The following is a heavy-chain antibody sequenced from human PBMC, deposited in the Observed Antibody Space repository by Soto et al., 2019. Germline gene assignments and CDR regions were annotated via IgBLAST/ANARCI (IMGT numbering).Heavy chain of an antibody. Sequence: QLQLQESGSGLVKPSQTLSLTCAVSGGSISSGGYSWSWIRQPPGKGLEWIGYTYHSGSTYYNPSLKSRLTISVDRSKNQFSLKLSSVTAADTAVYYCARAHYGDYGYGMDVWGQGTTVTVSS. CDR3: ARAHYGDYGYGMDV. CDR1: GGSISSGGYS. CDR2: TYHSGST. D-gene: IGHD4-17*01. J-gene: IGHJ6*02. V-gene: IGHV4-30-2*01.